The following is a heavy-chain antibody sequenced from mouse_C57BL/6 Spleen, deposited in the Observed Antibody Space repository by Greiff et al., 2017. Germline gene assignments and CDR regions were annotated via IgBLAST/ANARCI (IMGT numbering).Heavy chain of an antibody. V-gene: IGHV5-12*01. D-gene: IGHD2-4*01. CDR3: ARRSYDYEEYFDY. J-gene: IGHJ2*01. CDR1: GFTFSDYY. CDR2: ISNGGGST. Sequence: EVQRVESGGGLVQPGGSLKLSCAASGFTFSDYYMYWVRQTPEKRLEWVAYISNGGGSTYYPDTVKGRFTISRDNAKNTLYLQMSRLKSEDTAMYYCARRSYDYEEYFDYWGQGTTLTVSS.